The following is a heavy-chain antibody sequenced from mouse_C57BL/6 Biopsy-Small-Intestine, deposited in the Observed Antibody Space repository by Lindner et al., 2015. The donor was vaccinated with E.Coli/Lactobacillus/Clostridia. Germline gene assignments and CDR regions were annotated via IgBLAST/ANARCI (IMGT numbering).Heavy chain of an antibody. V-gene: IGHV1-82*01. CDR3: ARSGYTWFAY. CDR1: GYVFSSSW. J-gene: IGHJ3*01. CDR2: IYPGDGDT. D-gene: IGHD3-1*01. Sequence: VQLQESGPELVKPGASVKISCKASGYVFSSSWMNWVKQRPGKGLEWIGRIYPGDGDTNYNGKFMGKATLTADKSSSTAYMQLTSLTSEDSAVYFCARSGYTWFAYWGQGTLVTVSA.